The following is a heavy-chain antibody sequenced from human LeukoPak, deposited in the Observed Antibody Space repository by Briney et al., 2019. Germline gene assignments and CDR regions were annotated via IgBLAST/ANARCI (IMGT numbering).Heavy chain of an antibody. CDR2: IYYSGST. CDR3: ARQGYYDSSGYATLDP. J-gene: IGHJ5*02. V-gene: IGHV4-59*08. CDR1: GGSISSYY. Sequence: KPSETLSLTCTVSGGSISSYYWSWIRQPPGKGLEWIGYIYYSGSTNYNPSLKSRVTISVDTSKNQFSLKLSSVTAADTAVYYCARQGYYDSSGYATLDPWGQGTLVTVSS. D-gene: IGHD3-22*01.